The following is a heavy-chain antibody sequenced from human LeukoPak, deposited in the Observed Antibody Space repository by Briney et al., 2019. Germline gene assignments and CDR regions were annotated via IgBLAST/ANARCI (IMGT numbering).Heavy chain of an antibody. D-gene: IGHD3-3*01. CDR2: IRSSSSYI. Sequence: GGSLRLSCAASGFTFSSYSMNWVRQAPGKGLEWISSIRSSSSYIYYADSVKGRFTISRDNAKNSLYLQMNSLRAEDTAVYYCARDRDYDFWSGYPLDVWGKGTTVTVSS. CDR1: GFTFSSYS. CDR3: ARDRDYDFWSGYPLDV. J-gene: IGHJ6*04. V-gene: IGHV3-21*01.